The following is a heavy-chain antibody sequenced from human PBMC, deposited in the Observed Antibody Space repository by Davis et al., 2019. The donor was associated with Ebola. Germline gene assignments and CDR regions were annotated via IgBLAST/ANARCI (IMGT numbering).Heavy chain of an antibody. CDR2: IYYSGST. CDR1: GGSISSGGYY. Sequence: MPSETLSLTCTVSGGSISSGGYYWSWIRQHPGKGLEWIGYIYYSGSTYYNPSLKSRVTISVDTSKNQFSLKLSSVTAADTAVYYCARYGSGSYYNVWYFDLWGRGTLVTVSS. CDR3: ARYGSGSYYNVWYFDL. D-gene: IGHD3-10*01. J-gene: IGHJ2*01. V-gene: IGHV4-31*03.